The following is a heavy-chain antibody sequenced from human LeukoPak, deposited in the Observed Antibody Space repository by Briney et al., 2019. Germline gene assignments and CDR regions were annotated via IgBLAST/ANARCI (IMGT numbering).Heavy chain of an antibody. J-gene: IGHJ6*03. V-gene: IGHV1-69*13. Sequence: SVKVSCKASGGTLSSYAISWVRQAPGQGLEWMGGIIPIFGTANYAQKFQGRVTITADESTSTAYMELSSLRSEDTAVYYCASGVVVVAATPSACYYYYMDVWGKGTTVTISS. CDR1: GGTLSSYA. D-gene: IGHD2-15*01. CDR3: ASGVVVVAATPSACYYYYMDV. CDR2: IIPIFGTA.